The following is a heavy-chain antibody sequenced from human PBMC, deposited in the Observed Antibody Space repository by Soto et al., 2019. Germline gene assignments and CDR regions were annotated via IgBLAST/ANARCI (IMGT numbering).Heavy chain of an antibody. V-gene: IGHV4-59*01. J-gene: IGHJ4*02. CDR1: GDSISSYY. CDR3: ARRGYSSGWYYFDY. CDR2: ILYSGST. Sequence: PSETLSLTCRVCGDSISSYYWSWIRQPPGKGLEWIGYILYSGSTNYSPSLKSRVTISVDTSKNQFSLKLTSVTAADTAVYYCARRGYSSGWYYFDYWGQGTLVTSPQ. D-gene: IGHD6-19*01.